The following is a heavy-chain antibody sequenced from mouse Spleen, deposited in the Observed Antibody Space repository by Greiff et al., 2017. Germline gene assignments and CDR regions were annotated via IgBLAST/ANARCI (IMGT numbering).Heavy chain of an antibody. J-gene: IGHJ4*01. CDR3: ARHGYAMDY. V-gene: IGHV5-17*01. Sequence: EVQRVESGGGLVKPGGSLKLSCAASGFTFSDYGMHWVRQAPEKGLEWVAYISSGSSTIYYAATVKGRFTISRDNAKNTLFLQMTSLRSEDTAMYYCARHGYAMDYWGQGTSVTVSS. CDR2: ISSGSSTI. CDR1: GFTFSDYG.